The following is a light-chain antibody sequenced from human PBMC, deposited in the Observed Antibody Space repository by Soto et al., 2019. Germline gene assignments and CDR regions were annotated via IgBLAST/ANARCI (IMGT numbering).Light chain of an antibody. V-gene: IGKV3-20*01. CDR3: QQYGSSPHT. J-gene: IGKJ2*01. Sequence: EIVLTQSPGTLSLSPGERATLSCRASQSVSSSYLAWYQHKPRQAPRLLIYGASSRATGIPDRFSGSGSGTDFTLTISRLEPEDFAVYYCQQYGSSPHTCGQGTKMEIK. CDR2: GAS. CDR1: QSVSSSY.